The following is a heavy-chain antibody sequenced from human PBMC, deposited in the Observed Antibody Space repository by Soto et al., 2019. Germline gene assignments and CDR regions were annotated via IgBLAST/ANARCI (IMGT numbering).Heavy chain of an antibody. D-gene: IGHD4-17*01. Sequence: GGSLRLSCAASGFTFSDYYMTWIRQAPGKGPEWVSHISSSGSTIYYADSVKARFTISRDNAKNSLYMQMNSLRAEDTAVYYCARATTWKGFDYWGQGTLVTVSS. CDR3: ARATTWKGFDY. CDR1: GFTFSDYY. V-gene: IGHV3-11*04. CDR2: ISSSGSTI. J-gene: IGHJ4*02.